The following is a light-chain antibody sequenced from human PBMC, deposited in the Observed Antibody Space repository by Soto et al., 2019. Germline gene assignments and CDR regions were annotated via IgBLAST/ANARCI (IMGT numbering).Light chain of an antibody. CDR3: QQYNNWPPIT. Sequence: EIVMTEAPATLSVYPGERAPLSCRASQSVGRSLAWYQQKPGQAPRLLIYDASNRATGIPARFSGSGSGTEFTLTISSLQSEDFAVYYCQQYNNWPPITFGQGTRLEIK. J-gene: IGKJ5*01. CDR1: QSVGRS. CDR2: DAS. V-gene: IGKV3D-15*01.